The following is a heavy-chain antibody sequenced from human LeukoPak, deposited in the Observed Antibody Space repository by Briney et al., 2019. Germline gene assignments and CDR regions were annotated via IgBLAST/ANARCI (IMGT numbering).Heavy chain of an antibody. Sequence: ASVKVSCKASGGTFSSYAISWVRQAPGQGLEWMGGIIPIFGTANYAQKFQGRVTITADEYTSKAYMELSSLRSEDTAVYYCASASGGDYFDYWGQGTLVTVSS. J-gene: IGHJ4*02. CDR1: GGTFSSYA. V-gene: IGHV1-69*13. CDR2: IIPIFGTA. CDR3: ASASGGDYFDY. D-gene: IGHD3-16*01.